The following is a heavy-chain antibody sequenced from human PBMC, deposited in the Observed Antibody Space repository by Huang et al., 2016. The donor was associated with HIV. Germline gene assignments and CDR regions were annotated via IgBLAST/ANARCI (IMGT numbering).Heavy chain of an antibody. CDR3: ARRWIQDY. CDR1: GYNFTTYA. Sequence: QVQLVQSGSELKKPGASVKLSCWASGYNFTTYALNWVRQAPGQGLEWMGWINTKTGNPTYAQGFTGRFVFSWDTSVSTSYLQITGLKAEDTAVYYCARRWIQDYWGQGTLVTVSS. CDR2: INTKTGNP. D-gene: IGHD5-18*01. J-gene: IGHJ4*02. V-gene: IGHV7-4-1*02.